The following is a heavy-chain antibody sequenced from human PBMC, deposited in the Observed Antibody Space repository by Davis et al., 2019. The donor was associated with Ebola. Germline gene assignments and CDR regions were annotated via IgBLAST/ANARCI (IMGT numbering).Heavy chain of an antibody. D-gene: IGHD1-26*01. CDR1: GYTFTSYG. CDR2: ISAYNGNT. CDR3: ARDRSIVGATVPPGY. Sequence: ASVTVSCKASGYTFTSYGISWVRQAPGQGLEWMGWISAYNGNTNYAQKLQGRVTMTTDTSTSTAYMELRSLRSDDTAVYYCARDRSIVGATVPPGYWGQGTLVTVSS. J-gene: IGHJ4*02. V-gene: IGHV1-18*04.